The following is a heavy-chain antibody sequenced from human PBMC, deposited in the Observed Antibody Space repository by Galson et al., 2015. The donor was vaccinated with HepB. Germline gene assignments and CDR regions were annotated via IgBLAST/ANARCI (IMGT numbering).Heavy chain of an antibody. CDR2: INSDRSRI. Sequence: SLRLSCAASGFTFSSYWMHWVRQAPGKGLVWVSRINSDRSRIGYADSVKGRFTISRDNAKNTLYLQMNSLRAEDTAVYYCARRGDTGGPTGDAFDIWGQGTMVTVSS. J-gene: IGHJ3*02. V-gene: IGHV3-74*01. D-gene: IGHD2-8*02. CDR3: ARRGDTGGPTGDAFDI. CDR1: GFTFSSYW.